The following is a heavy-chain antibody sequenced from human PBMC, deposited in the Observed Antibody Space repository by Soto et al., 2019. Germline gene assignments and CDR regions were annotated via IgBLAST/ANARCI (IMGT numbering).Heavy chain of an antibody. CDR3: ARGVMVELRRGNQNWFDP. J-gene: IGHJ5*02. V-gene: IGHV4-38-2*01. CDR2: IYHSGST. D-gene: IGHD1-7*01. CDR1: GYSISSGYY. Sequence: KPSETLSLTCAVSGYSISSGYYWGWIRQPPGKGLEWIGSIYHSGSTYYNPSLKSRVTISVDTSKNQFSLKLSSVTAADTAVYYCARGVMVELRRGNQNWFDPWGQGTLVTVSS.